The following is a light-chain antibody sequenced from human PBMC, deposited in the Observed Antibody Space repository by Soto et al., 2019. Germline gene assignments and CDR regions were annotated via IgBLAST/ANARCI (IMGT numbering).Light chain of an antibody. CDR1: QSVHNY. CDR2: GAS. J-gene: IGKJ1*01. CDR3: QQYNNWPSWT. V-gene: IGKV3-15*01. Sequence: EIVLTQSPATLSLSPGERAALSFRASQSVHNYLAWYQQKPGQATRLIIYGASTRANGIPARFSGSGSGTEFTLTIRSLQSEDFAFYYCQQYNNWPSWTFGQGTKVDIK.